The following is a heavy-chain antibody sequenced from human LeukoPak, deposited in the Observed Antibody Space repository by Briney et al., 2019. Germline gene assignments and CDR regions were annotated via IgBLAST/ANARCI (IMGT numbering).Heavy chain of an antibody. CDR3: ARGPLYQVPYFSHYYGLDN. Sequence: EASVKVSCKASGYTFTGYYMHWVRQAPGQGLEWMGWINPNSGGTNYAQKFQGWVTMTRDTSISTAYMELSRLRSDDTAVYYCARGPLYQVPYFSHYYGLDNWGQGTTLIVSS. V-gene: IGHV1-2*04. CDR2: INPNSGGT. J-gene: IGHJ6*02. CDR1: GYTFTGYY. D-gene: IGHD2-2*01.